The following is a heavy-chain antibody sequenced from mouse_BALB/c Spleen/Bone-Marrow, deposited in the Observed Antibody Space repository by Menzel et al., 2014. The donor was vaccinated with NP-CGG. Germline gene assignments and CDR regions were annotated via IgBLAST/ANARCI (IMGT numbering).Heavy chain of an antibody. Sequence: EVKLVESGGDLVKSGGSLKLSCAASGFTFSTYGMSWVRQTPDKGLEWVATISSGGDYTYYPDSVKGRFTISRDNAKNTLYLQMSSLKSEDTAMYYCASQTGTWFAYWGQGTLVTVSA. J-gene: IGHJ3*01. D-gene: IGHD4-1*01. CDR3: ASQTGTWFAY. V-gene: IGHV5-6*01. CDR2: ISSGGDYT. CDR1: GFTFSTYG.